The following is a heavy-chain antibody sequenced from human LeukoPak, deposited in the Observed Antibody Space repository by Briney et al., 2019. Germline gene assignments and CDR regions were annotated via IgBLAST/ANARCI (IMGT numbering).Heavy chain of an antibody. J-gene: IGHJ4*02. Sequence: SETLSLTCAVSGGSIASSGYSWSWIRQPPGKGLEWIGYIYHGGSTYYNPSLKSRVTMSVDRSKNQFSLKLSSVTAADTAVYYCARGPRIQPPRHDFDYWGQGTLVTVSS. V-gene: IGHV4-30-2*01. CDR2: IYHGGST. D-gene: IGHD5-18*01. CDR3: ARGPRIQPPRHDFDY. CDR1: GGSIASSGYS.